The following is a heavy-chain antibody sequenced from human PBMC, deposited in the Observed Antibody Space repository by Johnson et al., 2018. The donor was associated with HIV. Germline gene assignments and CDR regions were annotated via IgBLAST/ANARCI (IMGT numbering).Heavy chain of an antibody. J-gene: IGHJ3*01. CDR3: AKGEAQEGWIQIRLYAFDF. D-gene: IGHD5-18*01. Sequence: QEQLVESGGGVVQPGGSLRLSCAASGFSFSSYGMHWVRQAPGKGLEWVAFIRYDGNNKYYAESVKGRFTISRDSSKNTLYLQINSLRPEDSAVYYCAKGEAQEGWIQIRLYAFDFWGQGTLVTVSS. CDR1: GFSFSSYG. V-gene: IGHV3-30*02. CDR2: IRYDGNNK.